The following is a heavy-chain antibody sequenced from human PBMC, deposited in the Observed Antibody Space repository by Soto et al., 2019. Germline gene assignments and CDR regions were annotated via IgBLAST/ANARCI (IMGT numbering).Heavy chain of an antibody. CDR1: GGSFSGYQ. D-gene: IGHD3-10*01. CDR2: VNDSGTI. J-gene: IGHJ6*03. CDR3: ATGLILWVGELSPRGGFDYYIDV. V-gene: IGHV4-34*01. Sequence: QVQLRQWGAGLLKPSETVSLTCAVSGGSFSGYQWSWIRQTAGKGLEWLGEVNDSGTIIDNQSLTSRVTMLVDTSTNQIALKLSSVTAADTAVYSWATGLILWVGELSPRGGFDYYIDVWGQGTMVTISS.